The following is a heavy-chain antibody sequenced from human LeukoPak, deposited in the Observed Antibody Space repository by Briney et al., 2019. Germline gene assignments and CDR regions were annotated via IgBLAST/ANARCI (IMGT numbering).Heavy chain of an antibody. D-gene: IGHD1-26*01. Sequence: PGGSLRLSCAASGFTFSSYSMNWVRQAPGKGLEWVSSISSSSSYIYYADSVKGRFTISRDNAKNSLYLQMNSLRAEDTAVYYCARDRGVGATSPSWGQGTLATVSS. CDR1: GFTFSSYS. CDR3: ARDRGVGATSPS. CDR2: ISSSSSYI. V-gene: IGHV3-21*01. J-gene: IGHJ5*02.